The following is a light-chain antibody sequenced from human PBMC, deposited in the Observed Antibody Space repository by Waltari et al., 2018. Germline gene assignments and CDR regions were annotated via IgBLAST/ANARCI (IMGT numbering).Light chain of an antibody. Sequence: DIHMTQSPSTLSASVGDRVTITCRASQSISTWLAWYQQKPGKAPKLLIYGASSLESGVPSRFSGSGSGTEVSLTISSLQPDDFATYYCQQYNTYWTFGQGTKVEVK. CDR2: GAS. J-gene: IGKJ1*01. CDR3: QQYNTYWT. V-gene: IGKV1-5*03. CDR1: QSISTW.